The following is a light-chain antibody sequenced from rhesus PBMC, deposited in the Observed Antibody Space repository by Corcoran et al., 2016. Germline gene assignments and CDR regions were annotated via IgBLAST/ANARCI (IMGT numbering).Light chain of an antibody. CDR2: EAS. CDR3: QHYYSTPLT. CDR1: QGITND. V-gene: IGKV1-80*01. Sequence: DIQMTQSPSSLSASVGDRVTITCRASQGITNDLAWYQQKPGETPKFLLYEASSLPAGFPFRFSGSGSGTDFTLTISSLQPEDFATYFCQHYYSTPLTFGGGTKVEIK. J-gene: IGKJ4*01.